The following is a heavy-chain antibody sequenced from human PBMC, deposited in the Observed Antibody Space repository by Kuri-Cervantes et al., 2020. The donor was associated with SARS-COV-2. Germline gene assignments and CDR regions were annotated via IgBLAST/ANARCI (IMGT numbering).Heavy chain of an antibody. J-gene: IGHJ6*03. Sequence: GESLKISCAASGFTFSSYGMHWVRQAPGKGLEWVAFIRYDGSNKYYADSVKGRFTISRDNSKNTLYLQMNSLRAEDTAVYYCAKEYRCSSTSCYVYGYYYYYMDVWGKGTTVTVSS. D-gene: IGHD2-2*01. V-gene: IGHV3-30*02. CDR2: IRYDGSNK. CDR1: GFTFSSYG. CDR3: AKEYRCSSTSCYVYGYYYYYMDV.